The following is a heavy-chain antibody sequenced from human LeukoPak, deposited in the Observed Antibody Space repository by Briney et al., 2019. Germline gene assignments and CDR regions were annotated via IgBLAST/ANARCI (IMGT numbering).Heavy chain of an antibody. CDR3: AREYSGYDDDAFDI. D-gene: IGHD5-12*01. V-gene: IGHV4-61*01. CDR1: GGSFSSGSYY. Sequence: SGPLSLPCTVSGGSFSSGSYYGSWIRQPPGEGLGWIGYIYYSGSTNYNPSLKSRVTISVDTSKNQFSLKLSSVTAADTAVYYCAREYSGYDDDAFDIWGQGTMVTVSS. CDR2: IYYSGST. J-gene: IGHJ3*02.